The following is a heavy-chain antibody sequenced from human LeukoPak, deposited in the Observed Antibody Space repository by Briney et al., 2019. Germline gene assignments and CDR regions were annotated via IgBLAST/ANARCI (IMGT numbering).Heavy chain of an antibody. D-gene: IGHD3-22*01. Sequence: GRSLRLSCAASGFTFSSYAMHWVRQAPGKGLEWVAVISYDGSNKYYADSVKGRFTISRDNSKNTLYLQMNSLRAEDTAVYYCARPFYDSSGYYLWGQGTLVTVSS. CDR2: ISYDGSNK. J-gene: IGHJ5*02. V-gene: IGHV3-30*04. CDR3: ARPFYDSSGYYL. CDR1: GFTFSSYA.